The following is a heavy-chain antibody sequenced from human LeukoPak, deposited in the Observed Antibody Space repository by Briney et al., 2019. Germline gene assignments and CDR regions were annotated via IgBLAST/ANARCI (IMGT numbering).Heavy chain of an antibody. J-gene: IGHJ5*02. CDR3: ARGRVVLSMILFDP. CDR2: IYYTGST. V-gene: IGHV4-59*01. D-gene: IGHD2/OR15-2a*01. CDR1: GGSISSYY. Sequence: SETLSLTCTVSGGSISSYYWSWIRQPPGKGLDWIGYIYYTGSTNHNPSLKSRVTISVDTSKNQFSLTLRSVTAADTAVYYCARGRVVLSMILFDPWGQGTPVTVSS.